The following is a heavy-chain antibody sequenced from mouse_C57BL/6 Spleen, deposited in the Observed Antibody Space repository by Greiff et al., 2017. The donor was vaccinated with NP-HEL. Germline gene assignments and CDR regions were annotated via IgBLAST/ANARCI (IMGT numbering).Heavy chain of an antibody. Sequence: QVQLQQPGAELVRPGSSVKLSCKASGYTFTSYWLHWVTQRPIQGLEWIVNIYPSDSDTSYNQTFKDKATLTVAKSSSTAYRQLSSLTSEDSAVYYCARDGSSPFAYWGQGTLVTVSA. CDR2: IYPSDSDT. CDR1: GYTFTSYW. CDR3: ARDGSSPFAY. D-gene: IGHD1-1*01. V-gene: IGHV1-52*01. J-gene: IGHJ3*01.